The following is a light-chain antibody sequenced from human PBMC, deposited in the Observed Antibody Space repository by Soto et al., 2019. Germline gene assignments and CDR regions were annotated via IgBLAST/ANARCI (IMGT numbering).Light chain of an antibody. J-gene: IGLJ3*02. V-gene: IGLV2-14*01. Sequence: QSALTQPASVSGSPGQSITISCTGTRSDIGAFNYVSWYQQNPGKAPRLMIYEVSNRPSGVSNRFSGSKSGNTASLTISGLQAEDESDYYCSSYTSSGTLLFGGGTKVTVL. CDR1: RSDIGAFNY. CDR2: EVS. CDR3: SSYTSSGTLL.